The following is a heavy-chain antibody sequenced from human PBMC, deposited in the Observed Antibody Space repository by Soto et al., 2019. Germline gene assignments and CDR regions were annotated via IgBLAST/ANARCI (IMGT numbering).Heavy chain of an antibody. J-gene: IGHJ6*02. Sequence: GGSLRLSCAASGFTVSSNYMSWVRQAPGKGLEWVSVIYSGGSTYYADSVKGRFTISRDNSKNTLYLQMNSLRAEDTAVYYCARARTDYPSYYYGMDVWGQGTTVTVSS. CDR3: ARARTDYPSYYYGMDV. D-gene: IGHD4-17*01. CDR1: GFTVSSNY. V-gene: IGHV3-66*01. CDR2: IYSGGST.